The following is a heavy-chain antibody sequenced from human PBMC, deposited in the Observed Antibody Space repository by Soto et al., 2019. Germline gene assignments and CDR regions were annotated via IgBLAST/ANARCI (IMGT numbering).Heavy chain of an antibody. D-gene: IGHD5-18*01. Sequence: GGSLRLSCAASGFTFSSYSMNWVRQAPGKGLEWVSAISGSGGSTYYADSVKGRFTISRDNSKNTLYLQMNSLRAEDTAVYYCAKDPSTRYVDTAMVTANWFDPWGQGTLVTVSS. CDR1: GFTFSSYS. V-gene: IGHV3-23*01. CDR3: AKDPSTRYVDTAMVTANWFDP. J-gene: IGHJ5*02. CDR2: ISGSGGST.